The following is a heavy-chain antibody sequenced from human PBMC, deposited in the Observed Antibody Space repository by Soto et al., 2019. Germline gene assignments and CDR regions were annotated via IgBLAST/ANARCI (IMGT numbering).Heavy chain of an antibody. D-gene: IGHD3-9*01. V-gene: IGHV3-23*01. CDR3: AKLRYFDWSAYNWFEY. Sequence: EVQVLESGGGLVQPGGSLRLSCAASGFTFSSYAMTWVRQAPGKGLEWVSGISGSGATTSYADSVKGRFTVSRDNSKNXLYLQMNSLRVEDTAVYHCAKLRYFDWSAYNWFEYWGQGTPVTVSS. J-gene: IGHJ5*01. CDR1: GFTFSSYA. CDR2: ISGSGATT.